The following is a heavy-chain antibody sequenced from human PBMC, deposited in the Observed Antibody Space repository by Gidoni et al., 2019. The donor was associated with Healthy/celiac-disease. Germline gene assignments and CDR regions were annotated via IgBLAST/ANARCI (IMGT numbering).Heavy chain of an antibody. D-gene: IGHD6-13*01. Sequence: QVQLVESGGGVVQPGRSLSHSCAACGFTFSSYGMHWVRQSPGKGLGWVAVISDDGSNKYYADSVKGRFTISRDKSKNTLYLQMNSLRAEDTAVYYCANGGSSSHFDYWGQGTLVTVSS. V-gene: IGHV3-30*18. J-gene: IGHJ4*02. CDR2: ISDDGSNK. CDR1: GFTFSSYG. CDR3: ANGGSSSHFDY.